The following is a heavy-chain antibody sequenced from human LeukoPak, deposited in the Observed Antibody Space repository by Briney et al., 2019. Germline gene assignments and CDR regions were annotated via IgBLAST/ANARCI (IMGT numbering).Heavy chain of an antibody. Sequence: GPTLVNPTQTLTLTCTFSGFSLNTSGVGVGWIRQPPGKALEWLTLISWDDDKRYSPSLKSRLTISKDPSKSQVVLTMTNMDPVDTATYYCARRPNAFDIWGQGTMVTVSS. V-gene: IGHV2-5*02. CDR1: GFSLNTSGVG. J-gene: IGHJ3*02. CDR2: ISWDDDK. CDR3: ARRPNAFDI.